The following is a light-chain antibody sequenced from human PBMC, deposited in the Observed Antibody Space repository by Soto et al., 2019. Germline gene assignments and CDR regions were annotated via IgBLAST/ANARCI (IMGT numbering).Light chain of an antibody. Sequence: IHMTQSPSSLSASVGDRITVTCRASQRITTYVNWYQLKPGEAPKLLISTSGTLQRGVPSRFSGRGSWTDFTLTNTRPQPADFATDFCQQTYSTPYTFGQGTKLEIK. J-gene: IGKJ2*01. CDR2: TSG. V-gene: IGKV1-39*01. CDR3: QQTYSTPYT. CDR1: QRITTY.